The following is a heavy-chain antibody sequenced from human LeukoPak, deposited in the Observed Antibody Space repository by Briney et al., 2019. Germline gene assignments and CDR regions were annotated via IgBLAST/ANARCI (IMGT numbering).Heavy chain of an antibody. CDR2: ITVSGSHT. CDR1: GFTFESFD. Sequence: QPVGSLRLSCEASGFTFESFDMTWIRQAPGKGLEWVSLITVSGSHTFYAASVSGRFTVSRDNSKNTMFLQMNALRDEDTATYYCARRKFFRMGKKKEPNWFDSWGQGTLVTVSS. J-gene: IGHJ5*01. CDR3: ARRKFFRMGKKKEPNWFDS. D-gene: IGHD1-14*01. V-gene: IGHV3-23*01.